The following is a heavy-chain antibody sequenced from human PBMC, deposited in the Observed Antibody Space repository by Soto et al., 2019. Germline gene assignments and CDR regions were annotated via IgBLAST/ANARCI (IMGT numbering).Heavy chain of an antibody. CDR3: ARDGRFDWLFPYYYYGMDV. CDR1: GFTFSSYA. Sequence: QVQLVESGGGVVQPGRSLRLSCAASGFTFSSYAMHWVRQAPGKGLEWVAVISYDGSNKYYADSVKGRFTISRDNSKNTLYLQMNSLRAEDTAVYYCARDGRFDWLFPYYYYGMDVWGQGTTVTVSS. CDR2: ISYDGSNK. D-gene: IGHD3-9*01. V-gene: IGHV3-30-3*01. J-gene: IGHJ6*02.